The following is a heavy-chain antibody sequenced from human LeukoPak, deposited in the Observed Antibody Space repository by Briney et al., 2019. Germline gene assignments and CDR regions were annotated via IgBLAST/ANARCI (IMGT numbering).Heavy chain of an antibody. Sequence: RPGGSLRLSCAASGFTVSSCYMSWVRQAPGKGLECVSVIYSGGNTYYADSVKGRFTISRDNSKNTLYLQMNSLRAEDTAVYYCASDIVAAGTPTETVDFWGQGTLVTVSS. V-gene: IGHV3-66*01. CDR3: ASDIVAAGTPTETVDF. CDR2: IYSGGNT. D-gene: IGHD6-13*01. CDR1: GFTVSSCY. J-gene: IGHJ4*02.